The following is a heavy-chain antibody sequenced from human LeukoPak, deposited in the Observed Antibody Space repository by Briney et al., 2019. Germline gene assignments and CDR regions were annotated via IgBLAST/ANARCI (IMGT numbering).Heavy chain of an antibody. D-gene: IGHD3-10*01. CDR3: ARGGGLSGSYDY. CDR1: GGSISSGGYY. J-gene: IGHJ4*02. CDR2: IYYSGST. V-gene: IGHV4-31*03. Sequence: SSETLSLTCTVSGGSISSGGYYWSWIRQHPGKGLEWIGYIYYSGSTYYNPSLKSRVTISVDTSKNQFSLKLSSVTAADTAVYYCARGGGLSGSYDYWGQGTLVTVSS.